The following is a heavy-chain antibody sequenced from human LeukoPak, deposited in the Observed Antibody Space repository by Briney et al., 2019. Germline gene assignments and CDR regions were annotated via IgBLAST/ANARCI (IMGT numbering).Heavy chain of an antibody. CDR2: FDPGAGEI. CDR1: GGTLSELT. V-gene: IGHV1-24*01. D-gene: IGHD3-10*01. CDR3: AAGGIYSLLDY. Sequence: GASVKVSCKVSGGTLSELTMHWVRQAPGKGLEWMGGFDPGAGEILYAQQFQGRVTMTEDTSTDTAYMELTSLRSEDSGVYFCAAGGIYSLLDYWGQGTLVTVSS. J-gene: IGHJ4*02.